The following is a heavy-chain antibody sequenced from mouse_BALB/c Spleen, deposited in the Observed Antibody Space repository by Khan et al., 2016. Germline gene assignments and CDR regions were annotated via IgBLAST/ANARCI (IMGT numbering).Heavy chain of an antibody. J-gene: IGHJ4*01. D-gene: IGHD2-3*01. CDR1: GFSLTSYG. Sequence: QVQLKESGPGLVAPSQSLSITCTVSGFSLTSYGVHWVRQPPGKGLEWLVVIWSDGSTTYNSAPKSRLSISKDNSKSQVFLKMNSRQTDDTAMYYCARRDDGGGAMDYWGQGTSVTVSS. V-gene: IGHV2-6*02. CDR3: ARRDDGGGAMDY. CDR2: IWSDGST.